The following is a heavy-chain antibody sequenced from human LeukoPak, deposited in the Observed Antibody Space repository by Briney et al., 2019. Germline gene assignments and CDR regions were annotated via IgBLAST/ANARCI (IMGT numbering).Heavy chain of an antibody. CDR1: GGSISSSSYY. D-gene: IGHD1-26*01. V-gene: IGHV4-39*02. Sequence: SETLSLTCTVSGGSISSSSYYWGWIRQPPGKGLEWSESLYYSRSIYYNPSLKSRVTISVDTSKNQFSLKLSSVTAADTAVYSCARDLRFSGSLDYWGQGTLVTVSS. J-gene: IGHJ4*02. CDR2: LYYSRSI. CDR3: ARDLRFSGSLDY.